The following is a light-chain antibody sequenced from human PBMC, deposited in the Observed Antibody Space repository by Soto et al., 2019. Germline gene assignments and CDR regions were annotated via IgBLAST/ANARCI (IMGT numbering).Light chain of an antibody. J-gene: IGKJ1*01. CDR3: QQYLSFSGT. V-gene: IGKV1-5*03. CDR1: QSIYTW. CDR2: KAS. Sequence: DVKMTQPPSTLSASVGDRVTITCRASQSIYTWLAGYQQKPGKAPKLLIYKASSLESWVPSRFSGSGSVTEYTLAISSLQPDDFSTYYCQQYLSFSGTCGQGTKVDNK.